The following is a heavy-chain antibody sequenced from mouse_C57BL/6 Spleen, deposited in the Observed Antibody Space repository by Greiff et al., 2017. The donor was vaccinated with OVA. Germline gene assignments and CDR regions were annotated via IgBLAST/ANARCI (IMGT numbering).Heavy chain of an antibody. Sequence: QVQLQQSGAELMKPGASVKLSCKATGYTFTGYWIEWVKQRPGHGLEWIGELLPGSGSTNYNAKFKGKATFTADTSSNTAYMQLRSLTTEDSAIYYCARSRATGVATNFDYWGQGTTLTVSS. CDR1: GYTFTGYW. V-gene: IGHV1-9*01. CDR2: LLPGSGST. CDR3: ARSRATGVATNFDY. D-gene: IGHD1-1*01. J-gene: IGHJ2*01.